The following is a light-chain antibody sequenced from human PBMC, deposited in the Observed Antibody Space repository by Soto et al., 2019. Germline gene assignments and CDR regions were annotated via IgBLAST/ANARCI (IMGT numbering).Light chain of an antibody. Sequence: QSVLTQPASVSGSPGQSITISCTGTSSDVGGYNYVSWYQQHPGNAPKLMIYGVTNRPSGVSNRFSGSKSGNTASLTISGLQAEDEADYYCSSYKRSSTRRVFGGGTKLTVL. V-gene: IGLV2-14*01. CDR2: GVT. CDR1: SSDVGGYNY. J-gene: IGLJ3*02. CDR3: SSYKRSSTRRV.